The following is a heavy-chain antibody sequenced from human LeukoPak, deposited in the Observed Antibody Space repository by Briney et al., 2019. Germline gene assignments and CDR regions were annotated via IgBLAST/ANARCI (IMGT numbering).Heavy chain of an antibody. CDR2: ISGSGGST. V-gene: IGHV3-23*01. J-gene: IGHJ4*02. CDR3: AKVPYDSSGYYYFDY. Sequence: QTGGSLRLSCAASGFTFSSYAMSWVRQAPGKGLEWVSAISGSGGSTYYADSVKGRFTISRDNSKNTLYLQMNSLRAEDTAVYYCAKVPYDSSGYYYFDYWGQGTLSPSPQ. D-gene: IGHD3-22*01. CDR1: GFTFSSYA.